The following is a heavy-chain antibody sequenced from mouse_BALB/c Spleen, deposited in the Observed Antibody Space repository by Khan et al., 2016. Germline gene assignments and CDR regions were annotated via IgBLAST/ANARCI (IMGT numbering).Heavy chain of an antibody. J-gene: IGHJ2*01. V-gene: IGHV5-9-3*01. Sequence: EVQLQESGGGLVKPGGSLKLSCAASGFTFSYYALSWVRQTPEKRLEWVATISSGGTYTYYPDSVKGRFTISRDNAKNTLYLQMSSLRSEDSAMYYCARRKGTTAYYFDSWGQGTTLTVSS. CDR2: ISSGGTYT. CDR3: ARRKGTTAYYFDS. CDR1: GFTFSYYA. D-gene: IGHD1-2*01.